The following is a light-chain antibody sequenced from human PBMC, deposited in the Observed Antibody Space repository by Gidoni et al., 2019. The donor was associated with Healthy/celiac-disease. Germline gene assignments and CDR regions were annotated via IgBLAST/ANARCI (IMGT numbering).Light chain of an antibody. Sequence: DIVMTQSPLSLPFTPGEPASISCRSSQSLLHSNGYNYLDWYLQKPGQSPQLLIYLGSTRASGVPDRFSGSGSGTDFTLKISRVEAEDVGVYYCMQALQTSITFGQGTRLEIK. CDR1: QSLLHSNGYNY. CDR2: LGS. CDR3: MQALQTSIT. V-gene: IGKV2-28*01. J-gene: IGKJ5*01.